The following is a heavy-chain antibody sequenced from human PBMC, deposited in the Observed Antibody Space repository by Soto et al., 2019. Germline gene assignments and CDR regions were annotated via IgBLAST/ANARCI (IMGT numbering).Heavy chain of an antibody. CDR1: GFTFNTYG. CDR2: VWYDGSNE. D-gene: IGHD1-1*01. J-gene: IGHJ4*02. V-gene: IGHV3-33*08. CDR3: VRDLGNDSDH. Sequence: GGSLRLSCAASGFTFNTYGMHWVRQAPGKGLEWLAIVWYDGSNEDYADSVKGRFTISRDNSKNTLYFQMNSLRTDDTAVYYCVRDLGNDSDHWGQGALVTVSS.